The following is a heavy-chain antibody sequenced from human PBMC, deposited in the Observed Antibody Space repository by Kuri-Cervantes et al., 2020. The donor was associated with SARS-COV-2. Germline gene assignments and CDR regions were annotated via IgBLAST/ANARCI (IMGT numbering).Heavy chain of an antibody. D-gene: IGHD3-10*01. Sequence: SETLSLTCAVSGGSISSSNWWSWVRQPPGKGLEWIGEIYHRGSTNYNPSLKSRVTISVDKSKNQFSVKLSSVTAADTAVYYCARSGEDYPFDYWGQGTLVTVSS. CDR3: ARSGEDYPFDY. CDR2: IYHRGST. CDR1: GGSISSSNW. J-gene: IGHJ4*02. V-gene: IGHV4-4*02.